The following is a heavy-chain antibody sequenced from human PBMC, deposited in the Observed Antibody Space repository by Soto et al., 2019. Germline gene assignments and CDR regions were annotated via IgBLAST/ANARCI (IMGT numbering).Heavy chain of an antibody. CDR3: AKRPASIITFDY. J-gene: IGHJ4*02. CDR1: GFTFSNYA. Sequence: WGSLRLSCAASGFTFSNYAMSWVRQAPGKGLEWVSTISGNGGSTYYADSVKGRFTISRDNSKNMLFLQINSLRDDDSAVYYCAKRPASIITFDYWGQGTPVTVSS. CDR2: ISGNGGST. V-gene: IGHV3-23*01. D-gene: IGHD2-2*01.